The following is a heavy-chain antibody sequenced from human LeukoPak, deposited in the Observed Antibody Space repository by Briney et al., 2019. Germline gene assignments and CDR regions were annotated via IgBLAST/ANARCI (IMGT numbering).Heavy chain of an antibody. CDR1: GFTLSSFW. V-gene: IGHV3-74*01. CDR2: IDTTATRT. Sequence: PGGSLRLSCVASGFTLSSFWMHWVRQAPEKGLMWVSRIDTTATRTYYADSVKGRFTIYRDNAKNTLYLQMNSLGADDTAVYYCAKSNWFDPWGQGTLVTVSS. J-gene: IGHJ5*02. CDR3: AKSNWFDP.